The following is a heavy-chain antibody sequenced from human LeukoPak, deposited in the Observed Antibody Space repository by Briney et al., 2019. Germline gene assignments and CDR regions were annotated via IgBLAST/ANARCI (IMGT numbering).Heavy chain of an antibody. V-gene: IGHV4-59*08. CDR1: GGSISSYY. D-gene: IGHD3-22*01. CDR2: IYYSGTT. CDR3: ARARVRSYSYDSDGSYTSDWIFDL. Sequence: KPSETLSLTCTVSGGSISSYYWSWIPQPPGKGLEWIGYIYYSGTTNYNPSLKSRVTISVDTSKDQFSLKLSSVTAADTAVYYCARARVRSYSYDSDGSYTSDWIFDLWGRGTLVSVSS. J-gene: IGHJ2*01.